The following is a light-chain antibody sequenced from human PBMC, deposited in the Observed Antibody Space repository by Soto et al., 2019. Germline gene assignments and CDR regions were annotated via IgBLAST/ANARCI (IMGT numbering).Light chain of an antibody. J-gene: IGKJ5*01. V-gene: IGKV3-15*01. CDR2: GVS. Sequence: LSQTPDTLSLSLGETATLSCRASQIVAYSHLAWYQQKPGQAPRLLIYGVSTRDTGVPDRFSGSASGTEFTLTISSLQSEDFAVYYCQQYNNWPRTFGQGTLLE. CDR1: QIVAYSH. CDR3: QQYNNWPRT.